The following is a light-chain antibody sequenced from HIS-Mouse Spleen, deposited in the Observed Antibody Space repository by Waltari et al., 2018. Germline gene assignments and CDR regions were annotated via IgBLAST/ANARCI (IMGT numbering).Light chain of an antibody. CDR2: AAS. Sequence: IVLTQSPATLSLSPGARATLSCRASQRVSSYLAWYQQKPGQAPRLLIYAASNRATGIPVRFSGSGSGTDFTLTISGLEPEDFAVYYCQQRSNWLALTFGGGTKVAIK. V-gene: IGKV3-11*01. CDR1: QRVSSY. CDR3: QQRSNWLALT. J-gene: IGKJ4*01.